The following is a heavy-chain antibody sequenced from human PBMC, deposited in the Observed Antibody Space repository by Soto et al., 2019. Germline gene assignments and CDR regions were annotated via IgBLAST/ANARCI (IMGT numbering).Heavy chain of an antibody. CDR2: IILALGTP. D-gene: IGHD2-8*01. CDR3: GRYCTNTKRQGGYYLDY. Sequence: GASVKVSCKASGGSFNDYALSWVRQAPGQGLEWLGGIILALGTPHYAQNFQGRVTITADESRSTVYMELGSLRLDDTAVYYCGRYCTNTKRQGGYYLDYWGQGTLVTVSS. J-gene: IGHJ4*01. V-gene: IGHV1-69*13. CDR1: GGSFNDYA.